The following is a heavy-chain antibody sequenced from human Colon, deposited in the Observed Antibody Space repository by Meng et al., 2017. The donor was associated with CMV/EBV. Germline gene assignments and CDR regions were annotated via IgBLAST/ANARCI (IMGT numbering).Heavy chain of an antibody. D-gene: IGHD4-17*01. CDR2: ICTYNGNT. CDR3: AREKATVTTFMLLY. CDR1: GYTFNSYP. Sequence: QVQLVQSGAEVKKPGASVKVSCTASGYTFNSYPISWVRQAPGQGLEWMGWICTYNGNTNYAQKFQGRLTLTTDTSTSTAYMELRGLRSDDTAVYYCAREKATVTTFMLLYWGLGTLVTVSS. V-gene: IGHV1-18*01. J-gene: IGHJ4*02.